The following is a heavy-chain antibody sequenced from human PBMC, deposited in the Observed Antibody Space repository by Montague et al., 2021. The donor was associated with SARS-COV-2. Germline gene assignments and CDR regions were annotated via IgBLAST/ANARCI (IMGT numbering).Heavy chain of an antibody. CDR3: AGDGGSHSIYYYDSSGYYVY. D-gene: IGHD3-22*01. Sequence: SLRLSCAASGFTFSTYWMSWVRQAPGKGLEWVADMKQDGSEKYYVDSVKGRFTISRDNAKSLLYLEMNGLRAEDTAVYYCAGDGGSHSIYYYDSSGYYVYWGQGTPVTVSS. CDR1: GFTFSTYW. CDR2: MKQDGSEK. J-gene: IGHJ4*02. V-gene: IGHV3-7*03.